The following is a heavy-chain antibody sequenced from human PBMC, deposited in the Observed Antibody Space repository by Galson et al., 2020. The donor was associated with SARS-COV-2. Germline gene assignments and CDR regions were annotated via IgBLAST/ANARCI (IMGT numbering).Heavy chain of an antibody. V-gene: IGHV3-21*01. Sequence: GESLKISCAASGFTFSSYSMTWVRQAPGKGLEWVSSISSSSSYIYYADSVKGRFTISRDNAKNSLYLQMNSLRAEDTAVYYCARDAVSLTYPWGDNWFDPWGQGTLVTVSS. D-gene: IGHD3-16*01. J-gene: IGHJ5*02. CDR3: ARDAVSLTYPWGDNWFDP. CDR1: GFTFSSYS. CDR2: ISSSSSYI.